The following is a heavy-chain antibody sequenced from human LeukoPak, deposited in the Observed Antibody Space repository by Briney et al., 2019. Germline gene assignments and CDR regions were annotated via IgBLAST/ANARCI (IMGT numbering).Heavy chain of an antibody. D-gene: IGHD6-6*01. J-gene: IGHJ4*02. Sequence: GGSLRLSCAASGFTFSSYSMNWVRQAPGKGLEWVSSISSSSSYIYYADSVKGRFTISRDNAKNSLYLQMNSLRAEDTAVYYCAKGRRIVARPGWYCFDYWGQGTLVTVSS. V-gene: IGHV3-21*04. CDR3: AKGRRIVARPGWYCFDY. CDR2: ISSSSSYI. CDR1: GFTFSSYS.